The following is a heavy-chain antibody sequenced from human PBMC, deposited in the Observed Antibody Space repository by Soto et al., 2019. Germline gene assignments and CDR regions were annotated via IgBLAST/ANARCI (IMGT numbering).Heavy chain of an antibody. J-gene: IGHJ6*02. Sequence: SVKVSCKASRVAFSKFIVTWVRQAPGLGLEWVGGIIPIFGTANYAQKFQGRVTITADESTSTSYMEVNNLRSEDTAVYYCAKVRYSSPMGYYYGLDVWGQGTTVTVSS. CDR3: AKVRYSSPMGYYYGLDV. V-gene: IGHV1-69*13. CDR2: IIPIFGTA. CDR1: RVAFSKFI. D-gene: IGHD6-19*01.